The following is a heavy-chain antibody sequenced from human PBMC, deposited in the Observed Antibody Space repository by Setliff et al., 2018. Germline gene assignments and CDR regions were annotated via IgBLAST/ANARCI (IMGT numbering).Heavy chain of an antibody. CDR3: ATELRSPFWHFDL. J-gene: IGHJ4*02. CDR1: GATLSGVV. D-gene: IGHD3-3*01. Sequence: VASVKVSCKASGATLSGVVFSWVRQAHGHGLEWMGRFIPVLGKPNYAPRFQGRLTITVDTSTGTSYMDLRSLRSDDTAIYYCATELRSPFWHFDLWGQGSLVTVSS. V-gene: IGHV1-69*04. CDR2: FIPVLGKP.